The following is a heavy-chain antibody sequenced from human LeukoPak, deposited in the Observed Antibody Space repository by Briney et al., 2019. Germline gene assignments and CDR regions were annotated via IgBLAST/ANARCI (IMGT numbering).Heavy chain of an antibody. CDR1: GGSFSGYY. V-gene: IGHV4-34*01. Sequence: SETLSLTRAVYGGSFSGYYWSWIRQPPGKGLEWIGEINHSGSTNYNPSLKSRVTISVDTSKNQFSLKLSSVTAADTAVYYCARSKATAAPGYYYYYMDVWGKGTTVTVSS. D-gene: IGHD2-15*01. J-gene: IGHJ6*03. CDR3: ARSKATAAPGYYYYYMDV. CDR2: INHSGST.